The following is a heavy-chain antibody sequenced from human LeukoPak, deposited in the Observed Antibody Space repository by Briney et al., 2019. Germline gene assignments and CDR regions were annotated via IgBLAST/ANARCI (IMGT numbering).Heavy chain of an antibody. J-gene: IGHJ6*03. Sequence: SETLPLTCTVSGGSISSYYWSWIRQPAGKGLEWIGRIYTSGSTNYNPSLKSRVTMSVDTSKNQFSLKLSSVTAADTAVYYCARDSSSGWYGYYYYYMDVWGKGTTVTISS. CDR2: IYTSGST. D-gene: IGHD6-19*01. CDR1: GGSISSYY. V-gene: IGHV4-4*07. CDR3: ARDSSSGWYGYYYYYMDV.